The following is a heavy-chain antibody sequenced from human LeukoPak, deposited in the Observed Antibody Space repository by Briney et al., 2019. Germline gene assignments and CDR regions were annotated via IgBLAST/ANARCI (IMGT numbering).Heavy chain of an antibody. V-gene: IGHV4-39*01. Sequence: SETLSLTCTVSGGSISSSSYYWGWIRQPPGKGQEWIGSIYYSGSTYYNPSLKSRVTISVDTSKNQFSLKLSSVTAADTAVYYCARQRVGAAVNWFDPWGQGTLVTVSS. CDR2: IYYSGST. J-gene: IGHJ5*02. CDR1: GGSISSSSYY. D-gene: IGHD1-26*01. CDR3: ARQRVGAAVNWFDP.